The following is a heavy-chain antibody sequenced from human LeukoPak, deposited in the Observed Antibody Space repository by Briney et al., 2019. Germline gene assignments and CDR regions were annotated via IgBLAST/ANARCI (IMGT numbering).Heavy chain of an antibody. Sequence: PGGSLRLSCGASGITFSSYSMNWVRQAPGKGLEWVSYISSSGSTKYYADSVKGRFTISRDNARNSLYLQMNSLRAEDTAIYYCATSTAAAGTDWGQGTLVTVSS. CDR1: GITFSSYS. CDR2: ISSSGSTK. V-gene: IGHV3-48*01. CDR3: ATSTAAAGTD. D-gene: IGHD6-13*01. J-gene: IGHJ4*02.